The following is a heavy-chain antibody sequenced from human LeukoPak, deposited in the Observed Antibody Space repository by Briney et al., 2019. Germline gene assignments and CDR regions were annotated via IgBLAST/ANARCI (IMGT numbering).Heavy chain of an antibody. CDR1: GLRFSSDR. Sequence: PGCSLRLCCTASGLRFSSDRVHWVRQAPGKGLVWVSRITSDGSTTSYADSVKGRFTISRDNAKNTLYLQMNSLRDEDTAVYYCARDGSLPDYWGQGTLVTVSS. J-gene: IGHJ4*02. V-gene: IGHV3-74*01. CDR2: ITSDGSTT. CDR3: ARDGSLPDY. D-gene: IGHD2-15*01.